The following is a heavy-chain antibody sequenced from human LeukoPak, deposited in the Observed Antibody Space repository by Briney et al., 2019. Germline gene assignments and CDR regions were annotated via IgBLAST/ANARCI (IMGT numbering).Heavy chain of an antibody. CDR2: IYYSGRT. CDR1: GGSISRYY. J-gene: IGHJ3*02. D-gene: IGHD3-10*01. CDR3: ARSDGYGLVGI. V-gene: IGHV4-59*01. Sequence: SETLSLTCTVSGGSISRYYCRWIRQPPRKWLEWIGYIYYSGRTNYNPSLKSRVSISLDTSKNQFSLKLSSETAADTAVYYCARSDGYGLVGIWGQGTMVTVSS.